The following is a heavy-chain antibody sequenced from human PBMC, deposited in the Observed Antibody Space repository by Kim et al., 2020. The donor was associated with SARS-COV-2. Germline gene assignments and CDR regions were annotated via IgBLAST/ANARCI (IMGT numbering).Heavy chain of an antibody. Sequence: GGSLRLSCAASGFTVSSNYMSWVRQAPGKGLEWVSVIYSGSSTYYADSVKGRFTISRDNSKNTLYLQMNSLRAEDTAVYYCARGLGGSSGWWDGYYFDYWGQGTLVTVSS. CDR2: IYSGSST. CDR1: GFTVSSNY. CDR3: ARGLGGSSGWWDGYYFDY. D-gene: IGHD6-19*01. V-gene: IGHV3-53*01. J-gene: IGHJ4*02.